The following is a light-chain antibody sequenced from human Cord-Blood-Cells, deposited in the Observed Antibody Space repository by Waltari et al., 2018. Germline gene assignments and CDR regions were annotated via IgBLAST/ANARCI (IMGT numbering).Light chain of an antibody. V-gene: IGLV1-47*01. CDR1: SSNLGSNY. J-gene: IGLJ1*01. Sequence: QSVLTQPPSASGIPGQRVTISCSGSSSNLGSNYVYWYQQLPGTAPKLLIYRNNQRPSGVPDRFSGSKSGTSASLAISGLRSEDEADYYCAAWDDSLSGYVFGTGTKVTVI. CDR3: AAWDDSLSGYV. CDR2: RNN.